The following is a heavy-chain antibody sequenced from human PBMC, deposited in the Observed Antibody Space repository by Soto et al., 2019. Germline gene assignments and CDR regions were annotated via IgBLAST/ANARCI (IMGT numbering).Heavy chain of an antibody. CDR3: ARDFFXXHYFDF. CDR1: GYSISSGYQ. J-gene: IGHJ4*02. V-gene: IGHV4-38-2*02. CDR2: IFHSGTT. Sequence: SETLSLTCAVSGYSISSGYQWGWIRQPPGKGLEWIGNIFHSGTTSYNPSLKSRVTVSVDTSKNQISLNLTSVTAADTAIYYCARDFFXXHYFDFWGQGILVTVSS. D-gene: IGHD3-3*01.